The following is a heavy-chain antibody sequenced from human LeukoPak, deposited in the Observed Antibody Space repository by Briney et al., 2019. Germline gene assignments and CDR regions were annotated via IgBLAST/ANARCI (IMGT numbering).Heavy chain of an antibody. D-gene: IGHD7-27*01. J-gene: IGHJ3*02. CDR2: ISGSGWST. CDR1: GFTFSSYA. Sequence: GGSLRLSCAASGFTFSSYAMSWVRQAPGKGLGWVSAISGSGWSTYYADSVKGRFPISRDNSKNTLYLQMNSLRAEDTAVYYCAKSLGAFDIWGQGTMVPVSS. CDR3: AKSLGAFDI. V-gene: IGHV3-23*01.